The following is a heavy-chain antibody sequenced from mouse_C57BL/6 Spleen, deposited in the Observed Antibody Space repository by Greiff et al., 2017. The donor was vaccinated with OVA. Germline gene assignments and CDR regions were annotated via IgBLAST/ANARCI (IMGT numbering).Heavy chain of an antibody. Sequence: EVKLQQSGPELVKPGASVKISCKASGYTFTDYYMNWVKQSHGKSLEWIGDINPNNGGTSYNQKFKGKATLTVDKSSSTAYMELRSLTSEDSAVYYCARGGSPGFAYWGQGTLVTVSA. V-gene: IGHV1-26*01. CDR1: GYTFTDYY. CDR3: ARGGSPGFAY. J-gene: IGHJ3*01. CDR2: INPNNGGT.